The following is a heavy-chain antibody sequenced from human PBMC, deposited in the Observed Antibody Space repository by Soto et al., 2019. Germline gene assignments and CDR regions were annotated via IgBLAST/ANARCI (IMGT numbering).Heavy chain of an antibody. V-gene: IGHV4-59*01. CDR3: ARDSYFFDY. D-gene: IGHD3-10*01. J-gene: IGHJ4*02. CDR1: GGSISNYY. CDR2: IYYSGTT. Sequence: SETLSLTCTVSGGSISNYYWSWIRQPPGKGLEWIGYIYYSGTTNYNPSLKSRVTISVDTSKNQFSLKLSSVTAADTAVYYCARDSYFFDYWGQGTLVTVSS.